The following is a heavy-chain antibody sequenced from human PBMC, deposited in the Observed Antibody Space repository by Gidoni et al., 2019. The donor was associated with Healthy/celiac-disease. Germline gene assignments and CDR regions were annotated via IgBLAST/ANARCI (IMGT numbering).Heavy chain of an antibody. J-gene: IGHJ6*03. V-gene: IGHV3-53*02. CDR1: GFTVSSNY. D-gene: IGHD2-2*01. Sequence: EVQLVETGGGLIQPGGSLRLSCAASGFTVSSNYMSWVSQAPGKGLEWVSVIYSGGSTYSAASVKGRFPISRDNSKNTLYLQMNSLRAEDTAVYYCARVRYCSSTSCYPPPLDYYYYMDVWGKGTTVTVSS. CDR3: ARVRYCSSTSCYPPPLDYYYYMDV. CDR2: IYSGGST.